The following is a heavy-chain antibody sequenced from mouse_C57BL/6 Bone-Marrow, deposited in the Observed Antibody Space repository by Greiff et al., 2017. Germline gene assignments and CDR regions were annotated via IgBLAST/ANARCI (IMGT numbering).Heavy chain of an antibody. J-gene: IGHJ3*01. CDR3: ARYQGNYGFAY. V-gene: IGHV1-81*01. D-gene: IGHD2-1*01. CDR2: IYPRSGNT. Sequence: VQLQQSGAELARPGASVKLSCKASGYTFTSYGISWVKQRTGQCLEWIGEIYPRSGNTYYNEKFKGKATLTADKSSSTAYMELRSLTSEDSAVYFCARYQGNYGFAYWGQGTLVTVSA. CDR1: GYTFTSYG.